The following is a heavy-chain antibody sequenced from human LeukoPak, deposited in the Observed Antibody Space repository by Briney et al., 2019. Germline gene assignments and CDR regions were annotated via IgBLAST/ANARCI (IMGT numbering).Heavy chain of an antibody. Sequence: SQTLSLTCAISGDSVSSNSAAWNWIRQSPSRGLEWLGRTYYRSKWSNDYAVSVKSRITISPDTSKNQFSLQLKSVTHEDTAVYYCARGGIGYCSTTRCSFDFWGQGTLVTVSS. J-gene: IGHJ4*02. CDR1: GDSVSSNSAA. CDR3: ARGGIGYCSTTRCSFDF. D-gene: IGHD2-2*01. CDR2: TYYRSKWSN. V-gene: IGHV6-1*01.